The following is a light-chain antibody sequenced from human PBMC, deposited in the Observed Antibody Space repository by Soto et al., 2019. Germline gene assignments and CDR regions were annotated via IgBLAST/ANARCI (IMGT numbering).Light chain of an antibody. CDR1: SSDVGGYNY. Sequence: QSVLTQPPSASGSPGQSVTISCTGTSSDVGGYNYVYWYQQHPGKAPKLMIYEVTKRPSGVPDRFSGSKSGNTASLTVSGLQAEDGADYYCSSYAGSNNFVVFGGGTQLTVL. J-gene: IGLJ2*01. V-gene: IGLV2-8*01. CDR3: SSYAGSNNFVV. CDR2: EVT.